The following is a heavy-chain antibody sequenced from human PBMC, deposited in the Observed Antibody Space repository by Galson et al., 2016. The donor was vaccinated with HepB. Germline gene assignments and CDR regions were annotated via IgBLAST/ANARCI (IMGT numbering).Heavy chain of an antibody. CDR3: AKCPPGTRGSLDS. Sequence: MNWVRQAPGKGLEWISLISDNGHATYYADPVRGRFSIARDNSKNTLYLQMNSLRADDTAVYYCAKCPPGTRGSLDSWGQGTLVTVSS. V-gene: IGHV3-23*01. J-gene: IGHJ4*02. CDR2: ISDNGHAT. D-gene: IGHD1-14*01.